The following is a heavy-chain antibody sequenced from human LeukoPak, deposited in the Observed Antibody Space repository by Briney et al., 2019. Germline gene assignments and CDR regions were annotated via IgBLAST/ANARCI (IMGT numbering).Heavy chain of an antibody. D-gene: IGHD6-13*01. CDR2: IIPIFGTA. V-gene: IGHV1-69*13. CDR3: ARARIAAAGTFYYYMDV. J-gene: IGHJ6*03. CDR1: GGTFSSYA. Sequence: GASVKVSCKASGGTFSSYAISWVRQAPGQGLEWMGGIIPIFGTANYAQKFQGRVTITADESTSTAYMELSSLRSEDTAVYYCARARIAAAGTFYYYMDVWGKGTTVTVSS.